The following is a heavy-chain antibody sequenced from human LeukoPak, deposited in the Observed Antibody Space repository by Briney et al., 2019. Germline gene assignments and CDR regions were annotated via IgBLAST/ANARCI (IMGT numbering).Heavy chain of an antibody. CDR1: GFTFSSYS. CDR3: ARAPSITIFGVVIIFDY. V-gene: IGHV3-48*01. Sequence: GGSLRLSCAASGFTFSSYSMNWVRQAPGKGLEWVSYISSSSSTIYYADSVKGRFTISRDNAKNLLYLQMNSLRAEDTAVYYCARAPSITIFGVVIIFDYWGQGTLVTVSS. CDR2: ISSSSSTI. D-gene: IGHD3-3*01. J-gene: IGHJ4*02.